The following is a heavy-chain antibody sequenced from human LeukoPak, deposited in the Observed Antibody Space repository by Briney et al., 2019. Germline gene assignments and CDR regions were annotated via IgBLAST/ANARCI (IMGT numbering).Heavy chain of an antibody. D-gene: IGHD6-13*01. CDR1: GGAFSSYA. CDR2: IIPIFGTA. V-gene: IGHV1-69*13. J-gene: IGHJ4*02. Sequence: SVKVSCKASGGAFSSYAISWVRQAPGQGLEWMGGIIPIFGTANYAQKFQGRVTITADESTSTAHMELSSLRSEDTAVYYCARDRGYSSSWYETNFDYWGQGTLVTVSS. CDR3: ARDRGYSSSWYETNFDY.